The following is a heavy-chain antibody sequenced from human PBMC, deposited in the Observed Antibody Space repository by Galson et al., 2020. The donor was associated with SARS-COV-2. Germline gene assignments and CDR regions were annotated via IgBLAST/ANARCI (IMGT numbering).Heavy chain of an antibody. D-gene: IGHD5-12*01. CDR2: ISYDGSHQ. J-gene: IGHJ6*02. V-gene: IGHV3-30*03. Sequence: GESLQISCAASGFNFRSSGMHWVRQAPGKGLEWVADISYDGSHQNYAHSVKGRFSFSRDNSKNTLYLQMNNLRGEDTAVYYCARDRVARPKPDYYYGMEVWGQGTTVTVSS. CDR1: GFNFRSSG. CDR3: ARDRVARPKPDYYYGMEV.